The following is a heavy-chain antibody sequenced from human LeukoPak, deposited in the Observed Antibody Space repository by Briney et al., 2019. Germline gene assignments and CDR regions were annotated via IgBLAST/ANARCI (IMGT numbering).Heavy chain of an antibody. Sequence: GGSLRLSCAASGFTFSSYEMNWVRQAPGKGLEWVSYISSSGSTICYADSVKGRFTISRDNAKNSLYLQMDSLRAEDTAVYYCARDLQRRDGSWALDYWGQGTLVTVSS. CDR1: GFTFSSYE. V-gene: IGHV3-48*03. CDR2: ISSSGSTI. D-gene: IGHD5-24*01. J-gene: IGHJ4*02. CDR3: ARDLQRRDGSWALDY.